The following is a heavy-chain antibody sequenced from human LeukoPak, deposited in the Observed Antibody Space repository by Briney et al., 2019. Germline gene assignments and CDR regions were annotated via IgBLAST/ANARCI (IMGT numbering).Heavy chain of an antibody. V-gene: IGHV3-30*04. D-gene: IGHD3-16*01. CDR2: ISYDGTKK. Sequence: GGSLRLSCGASGFNFKNYAMHWVRQAPGKGLEWVGVISYDGTKKYHAASVKGRFTISRDNPKNTVFLQMNDLRPDDMALYYCAREAVNYGGSDYWGQGTLVTVSS. CDR3: AREAVNYGGSDY. CDR1: GFNFKNYA. J-gene: IGHJ4*02.